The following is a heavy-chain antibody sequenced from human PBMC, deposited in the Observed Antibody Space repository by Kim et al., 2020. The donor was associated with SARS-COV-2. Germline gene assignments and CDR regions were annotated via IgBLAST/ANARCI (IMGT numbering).Heavy chain of an antibody. Sequence: SETLSLTCTVSGGSISSGDYYWSWIRQPPGKGLEWIGYIYYSGSTYYNPSLKSRVTISVDTSKNQFSLKLSSVTAADTAVYYCARVYSGYYYYGMDVWGQGTTVTVSS. CDR3: ARVYSGYYYYGMDV. CDR1: GGSISSGDYY. V-gene: IGHV4-30-4*01. D-gene: IGHD1-26*01. CDR2: IYYSGST. J-gene: IGHJ6*02.